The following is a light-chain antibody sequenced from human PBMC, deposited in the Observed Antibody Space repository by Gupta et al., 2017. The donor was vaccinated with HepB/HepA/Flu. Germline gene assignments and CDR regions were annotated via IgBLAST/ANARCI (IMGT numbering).Light chain of an antibody. CDR2: AAS. J-gene: IGKJ4*01. V-gene: IGKV1-39*01. CDR1: QSISSY. Sequence: DIQMTQSPSSLSASVGDRVTITRRASQSISSYLNWYQQKPGKAPKLLIYAASSLQSGVPSRFSGSGSVTDFTLTISRLQPEDFATYYCQQRDSTPHTFGGGTKVEIK. CDR3: QQRDSTPHT.